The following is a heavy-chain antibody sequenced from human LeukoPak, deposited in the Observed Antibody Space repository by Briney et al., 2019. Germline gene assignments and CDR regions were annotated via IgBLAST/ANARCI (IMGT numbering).Heavy chain of an antibody. CDR1: GFTFSSRDW. J-gene: IGHJ3*02. V-gene: IGHV3-7*03. D-gene: IGHD1-26*01. Sequence: GGSLRLSCVASGFTFSSRDWMTWVRQAPGKGLEWVANIKQDGSEKNYVDSVKGRFTISRDNAKNSVDLQMNSLRADDTAVYHCAKRALSGSYYAAFDIWGQGTMVTVSS. CDR3: AKRALSGSYYAAFDI. CDR2: IKQDGSEK.